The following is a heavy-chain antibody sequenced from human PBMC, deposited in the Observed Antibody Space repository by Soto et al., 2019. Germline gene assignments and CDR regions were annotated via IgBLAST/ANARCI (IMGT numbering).Heavy chain of an antibody. V-gene: IGHV4-4*07. J-gene: IGHJ5*02. D-gene: IGHD2-15*01. Sequence: SETLSLTCTVSGGSISSYYWSWIRQPAGKGLEWIGRIYTSGSTNYNPSLKSRVTMSVDTSKNQFSLKLSSVTAADTAVYYCARDRRYCSGGSCYMVWFDPWGQGNPGHRL. CDR1: GGSISSYY. CDR2: IYTSGST. CDR3: ARDRRYCSGGSCYMVWFDP.